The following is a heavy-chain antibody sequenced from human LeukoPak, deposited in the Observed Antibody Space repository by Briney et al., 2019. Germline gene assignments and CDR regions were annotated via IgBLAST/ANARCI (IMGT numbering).Heavy chain of an antibody. V-gene: IGHV1-2*04. Sequence: GASVKVSCTASGYTFTGYYMHWVRQAPGQGLEWMGWINPNSGGTNYAQKFQGWVTMTRDTSISTAYMELSRLRSDDTAVYYCARVPIFGVVNYFDYWGQGTLVTVSS. CDR1: GYTFTGYY. D-gene: IGHD3-3*01. CDR3: ARVPIFGVVNYFDY. CDR2: INPNSGGT. J-gene: IGHJ4*02.